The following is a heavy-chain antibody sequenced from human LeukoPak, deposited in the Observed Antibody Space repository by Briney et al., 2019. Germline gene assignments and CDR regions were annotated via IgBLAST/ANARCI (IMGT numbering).Heavy chain of an antibody. Sequence: GGSLRLSCAASGLTFTDFWMNWVRLAPGRGLEWLANIKPDGNEKYYVDSVKGRFAISRDNTKNEVYLEMNSLRAEDTGVYYCSGRDSSRSPRAYWGQGTLVSVSS. CDR3: SGRDSSRSPRAY. CDR2: IKPDGNEK. J-gene: IGHJ4*02. CDR1: GLTFTDFW. D-gene: IGHD2-2*01. V-gene: IGHV3-7*01.